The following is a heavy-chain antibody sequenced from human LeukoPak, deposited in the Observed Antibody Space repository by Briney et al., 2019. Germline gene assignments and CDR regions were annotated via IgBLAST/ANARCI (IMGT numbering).Heavy chain of an antibody. CDR1: GYNFASYW. V-gene: IGHV5-51*01. J-gene: IGHJ4*02. Sequence: GESLKISCQGSGYNFASYWIAWVRQMPGKGPEWMGIIYPSDSDTRYSPSFQGHVTISADKSISTAYLQWSSLKASDTAMYYCARSVTYFDYWGQGTLVTVSS. CDR2: IYPSDSDT. CDR3: ARSVTYFDY. D-gene: IGHD4-17*01.